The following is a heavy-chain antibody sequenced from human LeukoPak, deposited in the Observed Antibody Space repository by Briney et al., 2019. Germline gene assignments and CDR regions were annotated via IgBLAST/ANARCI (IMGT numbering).Heavy chain of an antibody. J-gene: IGHJ6*02. D-gene: IGHD2-2*01. CDR1: GGSFSGYY. V-gene: IGHV4-34*01. CDR3: ARRYCSSTSCYRNYYGMDV. Sequence: SETLSLTCAVYGGSFSGYYWSWIRQPPGKELEWIGEINHSGSTNYNPSLKSRVTISVDTSKNQFSLKLSSVTAADTAVYYCARRYCSSTSCYRNYYGMDVWGQGTTVTVSS. CDR2: INHSGST.